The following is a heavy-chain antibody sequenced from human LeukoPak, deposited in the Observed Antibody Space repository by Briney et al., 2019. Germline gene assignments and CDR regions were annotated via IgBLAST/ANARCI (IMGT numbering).Heavy chain of an antibody. J-gene: IGHJ4*02. CDR3: ARDRYYDSSGYLGGDFDY. V-gene: IGHV3-23*01. Sequence: GGSLRLSCAASGFTFSSYVMSWVRQAPGKGLEWVSGISGSGGSTYYADSVKGRFTISRDNAKNSLYLQMNSLRAEDTAVYYCARDRYYDSSGYLGGDFDYWGQGTLVTVSS. CDR1: GFTFSSYV. D-gene: IGHD3-22*01. CDR2: ISGSGGST.